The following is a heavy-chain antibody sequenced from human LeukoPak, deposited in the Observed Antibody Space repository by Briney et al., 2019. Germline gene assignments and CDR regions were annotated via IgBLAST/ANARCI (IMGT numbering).Heavy chain of an antibody. V-gene: IGHV1-2*02. J-gene: IGHJ4*02. Sequence: ASVKVPCKASGYTFTGYYMHWVRQAPGQGLEWMGWINPNSGGTNYAQKFQGRVTMTRDTSISTAYMELSRLRSDDTAVYYCARDSDSSSWYGRRYYFDYWGQGTLVTVSS. CDR1: GYTFTGYY. D-gene: IGHD6-13*01. CDR2: INPNSGGT. CDR3: ARDSDSSSWYGRRYYFDY.